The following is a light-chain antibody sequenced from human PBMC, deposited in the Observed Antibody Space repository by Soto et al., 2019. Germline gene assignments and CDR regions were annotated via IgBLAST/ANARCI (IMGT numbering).Light chain of an antibody. CDR1: QTISSR. CDR3: QHYNSYSEA. CDR2: KAS. Sequence: DIPMTQSPSTLSGSVGDRVTITCRASQTISSRLAWYQQKPGKAPKLLIYKASTIKSGVPSRFSGSGSGTEFTLTITSLQSDDFATYYCQHYNSYSEAFGEGTKVELK. V-gene: IGKV1-5*03. J-gene: IGKJ1*01.